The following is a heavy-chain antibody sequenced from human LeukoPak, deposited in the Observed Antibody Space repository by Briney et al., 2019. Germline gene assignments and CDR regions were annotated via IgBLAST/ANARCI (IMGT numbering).Heavy chain of an antibody. V-gene: IGHV4-59*12. CDR1: GRSISRFY. CDR3: VRDGYYYDSSPSAFDI. D-gene: IGHD3-22*01. CDR2: FYYSGST. Sequence: PSETQSLTCTVSGRSISRFYWICLRQPPGEGLEWIMHFYYSGSTNYNPSLKSRVTISVDTSKNQFSLKLSSVTAADTAVYYCVRDGYYYDSSPSAFDIWGQGTMVTVSS. J-gene: IGHJ3*02.